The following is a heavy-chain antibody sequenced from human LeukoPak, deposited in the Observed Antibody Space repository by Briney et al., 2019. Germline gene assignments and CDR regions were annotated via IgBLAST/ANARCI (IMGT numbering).Heavy chain of an antibody. V-gene: IGHV3-48*03. Sequence: PVGSLRLSCAVSEFPLSFYEMKWVRQTPGKGVEWVSNIGSSGTNRYYADSVKGRFYISRDNAKSSLYLQMNSLRVEDTAVYYCALLAVASDFDYWGQGALVTVSS. CDR2: IGSSGTNR. J-gene: IGHJ4*02. CDR1: EFPLSFYE. CDR3: ALLAVASDFDY. D-gene: IGHD6-19*01.